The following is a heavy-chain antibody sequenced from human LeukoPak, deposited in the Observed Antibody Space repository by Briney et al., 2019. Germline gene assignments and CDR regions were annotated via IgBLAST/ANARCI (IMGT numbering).Heavy chain of an antibody. CDR1: GGSISSYY. V-gene: IGHV4-59*01. CDR2: IYYSGST. J-gene: IGHJ3*02. Sequence: SETLSLTCTVSGGSISSYYWSWIRQPPGKGLEWIGYIYYSGSTNYNPSLKSRVTISVDTSKNQFSLKLSSVTAADTAVYYCARGLKGYSSGWDAFDIWGQGTMVTVSS. D-gene: IGHD6-19*01. CDR3: ARGLKGYSSGWDAFDI.